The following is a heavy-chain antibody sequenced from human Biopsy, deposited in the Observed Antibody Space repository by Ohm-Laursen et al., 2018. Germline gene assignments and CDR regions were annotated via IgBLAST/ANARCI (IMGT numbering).Heavy chain of an antibody. CDR2: INPDSGVT. J-gene: IGHJ4*02. D-gene: IGHD6-19*01. CDR3: ARDKYRSWNYFDN. Sequence: GASVKVSCKTFGGTLSKYAMSWVRQAPGQGLEWMGWINPDSGVTNYAQKFQGRVTMTRDTSISTAYMELSRLGSDDTAVYYCARDKYRSWNYFDNWGQGSLVTVSS. V-gene: IGHV1-2*02. CDR1: GGTLSKYA.